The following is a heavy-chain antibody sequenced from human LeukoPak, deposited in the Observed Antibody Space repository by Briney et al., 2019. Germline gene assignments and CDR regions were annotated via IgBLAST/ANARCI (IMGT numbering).Heavy chain of an antibody. V-gene: IGHV3-30*03. CDR1: GFTFSSYG. J-gene: IGHJ6*02. CDR3: ARDTALRMDA. CDR2: ISYDGSNK. Sequence: GRSLRLSCAASGFTFSSYGVHWVRQAPGKGLEWVAVISYDGSNKYYADSVKGRFTISRDNSKNTLYLQMNSLRAEDTAVYYCARDTALRMDAWGQGTTVTVSS.